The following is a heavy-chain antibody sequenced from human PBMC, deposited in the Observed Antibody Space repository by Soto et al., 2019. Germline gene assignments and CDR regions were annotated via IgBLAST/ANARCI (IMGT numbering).Heavy chain of an antibody. D-gene: IGHD3-3*01. J-gene: IGHJ4*02. V-gene: IGHV5-51*01. CDR2: IYPGDSDT. CDR1: GYSFTSYW. Sequence: GESLKISCKGSGYSFTSYWIGWVRQMHGKGLEWMGIIYPGDSDTRYSPSFQGQVTISADKSISTAYLQWSSLKASHTPLYYCATIARTVGAVIPPNFDFWGPGTLVTVSS. CDR3: ATIARTVGAVIPPNFDF.